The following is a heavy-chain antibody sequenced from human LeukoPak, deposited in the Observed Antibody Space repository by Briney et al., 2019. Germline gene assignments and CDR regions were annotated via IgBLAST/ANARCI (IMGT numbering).Heavy chain of an antibody. CDR3: ARGEYYGSGSYNAFDI. CDR2: IYDSGRT. CDR1: GGSITSAGYY. V-gene: IGHV4-31*03. Sequence: SQTLSLTCTVSGGSITSAGYYWTWIRQHPEKGLDWIGYIYDSGRTYYNPSLKSRVTISVDMSKNQCSLKLSSVTAADTAVYYCARGEYYGSGSYNAFDIWGQGTLVTVSS. J-gene: IGHJ3*02. D-gene: IGHD3-10*01.